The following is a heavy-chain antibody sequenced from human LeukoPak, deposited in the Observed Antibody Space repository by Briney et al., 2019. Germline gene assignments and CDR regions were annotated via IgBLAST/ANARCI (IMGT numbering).Heavy chain of an antibody. D-gene: IGHD3-22*01. J-gene: IGHJ4*02. CDR2: FDPEDGET. Sequence: ASVKVSCKVSGYTLTELSMHWVRQAPGKGLEWMGGFDPEDGETIYAQNSQGRVTMPEDTSTDTAYMELRSLRSEDTAVYYCATEYIDYYDSSGYYYPLGYWGQGTLATVSS. V-gene: IGHV1-24*01. CDR1: GYTLTELS. CDR3: ATEYIDYYDSSGYYYPLGY.